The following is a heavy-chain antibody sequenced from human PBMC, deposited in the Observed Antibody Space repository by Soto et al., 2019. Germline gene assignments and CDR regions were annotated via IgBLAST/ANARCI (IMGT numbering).Heavy chain of an antibody. CDR1: GFTFSNNW. J-gene: IGHJ1*01. V-gene: IGHV3-7*03. CDR3: VGGAGWESEH. CDR2: IKKDGSET. Sequence: EVRLVESGGGLVQPGGSLRLSCAASGFTFSNNWMNWVGQAPGMGLEWLAIIKKDGSETYYVDSVKGRFTISRDNAKNSLFLQMNSLRADDTAVYYCVGGAGWESEHWGQGTLVTVSS. D-gene: IGHD1-26*01.